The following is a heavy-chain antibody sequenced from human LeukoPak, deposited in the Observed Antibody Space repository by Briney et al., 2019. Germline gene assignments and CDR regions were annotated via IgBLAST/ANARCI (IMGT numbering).Heavy chain of an antibody. V-gene: IGHV3-13*01. J-gene: IGHJ6*03. D-gene: IGHD1-1*01. CDR1: GFTFRSFD. CDR3: ARGPPRGKYYYMDV. CDR2: IGTASDT. Sequence: GGSLRLSCAASGFTFRSFDMHWVRQPTEQGLEWVSTIGTASDTYYPGSVEGRFTLSRDNAKNSLYLQMNSLTAGDTAVYYCARGPPRGKYYYMDVWGKGTTVTVSS.